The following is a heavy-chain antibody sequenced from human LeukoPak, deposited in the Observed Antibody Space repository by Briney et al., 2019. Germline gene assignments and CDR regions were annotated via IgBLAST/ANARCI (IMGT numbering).Heavy chain of an antibody. V-gene: IGHV3-23*01. CDR3: AKCVLVDAAMVCRGPPRY. CDR1: GFTFSSYA. Sequence: PGGSLRLSCAASGFTFSSYAMSWGPQAPGKGLEWVSAISGSGGSTYYADSVKGRFTISRDNSKNTLYLQLNSLRAEETAVYYCAKCVLVDAAMVCRGPPRYWGQRTLVTVSS. CDR2: ISGSGGST. D-gene: IGHD5-18*01. J-gene: IGHJ4*02.